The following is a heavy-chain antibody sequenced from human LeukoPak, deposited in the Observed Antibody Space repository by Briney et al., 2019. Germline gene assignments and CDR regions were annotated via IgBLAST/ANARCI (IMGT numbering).Heavy chain of an antibody. CDR1: GFCFNSHA. CDR3: TSGYSSGWRPFDY. J-gene: IGHJ4*02. V-gene: IGHV3-23*01. Sequence: GGSLRLSCAASGFCFNSHAMSWVRQAPGKGLEWVSVISVSAGITRYTDSVKGRFAISTDDPENTVYLQMNSLRVEDTALYYCTSGYSSGWRPFDYWGQGTLVTVSS. CDR2: ISVSAGIT. D-gene: IGHD6-19*01.